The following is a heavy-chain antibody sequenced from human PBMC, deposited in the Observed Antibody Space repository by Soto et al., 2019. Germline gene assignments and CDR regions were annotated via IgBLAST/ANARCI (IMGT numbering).Heavy chain of an antibody. Sequence: PSQTLSLTCDISGDSVSTNTATWDWIRQSPSRGLEWLGRTYYRSRWYFDYAVSVKSRITISPDISNNQVSLQLTSVTPDDTAIYYCGRLIGNSWLDSWGQGTLLTVSS. J-gene: IGHJ5*01. CDR1: GDSVSTNTAT. CDR2: TYYRSRWYF. CDR3: GRLIGNSWLDS. V-gene: IGHV6-1*01. D-gene: IGHD3-22*01.